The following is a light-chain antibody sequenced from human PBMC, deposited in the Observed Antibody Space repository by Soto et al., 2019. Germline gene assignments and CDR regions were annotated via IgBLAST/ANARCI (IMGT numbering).Light chain of an antibody. V-gene: IGKV3-11*01. CDR1: QSVSSY. Sequence: EIVLTQSPATLSLSPGEIATLSCRASQSVSSYLAWYQQKPDQAPRLLIYDASNRATGIPARFSGSVSGTDVTLTISSLEPEDCAFYSCQQRSTFGPGTKVAIK. J-gene: IGKJ3*01. CDR2: DAS. CDR3: QQRST.